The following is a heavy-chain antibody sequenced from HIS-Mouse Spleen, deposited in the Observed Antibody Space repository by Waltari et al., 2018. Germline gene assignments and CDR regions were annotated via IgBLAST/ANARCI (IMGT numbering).Heavy chain of an antibody. D-gene: IGHD7-27*01. V-gene: IGHV3-66*01. Sequence: EVQLVESGGGLVQPGESLRLSCAASGFTVRSNYMSWVRQAPGKGLEWVSVIYSGGSTYYADSVKGRFTISRDNSKNTLYLQLNSLRAEDTAVYYCARSNWYFDYWGQGTLVTVSS. CDR3: ARSNWYFDY. J-gene: IGHJ4*02. CDR2: IYSGGST. CDR1: GFTVRSNY.